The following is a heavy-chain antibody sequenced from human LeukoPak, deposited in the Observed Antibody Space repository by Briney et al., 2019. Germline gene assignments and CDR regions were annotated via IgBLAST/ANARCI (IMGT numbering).Heavy chain of an antibody. V-gene: IGHV4-61*02. CDR1: GGSISSDIYY. Sequence: PSQTLSLTCTVSGGSISSDIYYWSWIRQPAGKGLEWIGRIYTSGSTDYNPSLKSRVTMSVDTSKNQLSLKLSSVTAADTAVYYCASRRCSTTCPEDYWGQGTLVTVSS. J-gene: IGHJ4*02. CDR3: ASRRCSTTCPEDY. CDR2: IYTSGST. D-gene: IGHD2-2*01.